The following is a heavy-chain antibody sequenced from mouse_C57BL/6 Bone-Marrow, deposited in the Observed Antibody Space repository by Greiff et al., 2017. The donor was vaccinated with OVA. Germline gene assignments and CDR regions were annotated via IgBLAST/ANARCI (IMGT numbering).Heavy chain of an antibody. Sequence: EVKLVESEGGLVQPGRSMKLSCTASGFTFSDYYMAWVRPVPEKGLEWVAHINYDGSSTYYLDSLKSRFIISRDNAKNIRYLQMSSLKSEDTATYYCARGRRYPYYAMDYWGQGTSVTVSS. V-gene: IGHV5-16*01. CDR3: ARGRRYPYYAMDY. J-gene: IGHJ4*01. CDR2: INYDGSST. D-gene: IGHD5-1-1*01. CDR1: GFTFSDYY.